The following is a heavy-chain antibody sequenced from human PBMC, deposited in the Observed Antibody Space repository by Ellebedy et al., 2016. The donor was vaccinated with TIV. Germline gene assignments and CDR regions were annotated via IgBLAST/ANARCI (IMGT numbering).Heavy chain of an antibody. CDR3: ARKAKATHDFDY. Sequence: GESLKISCAASGFTINNYAMNWVRQAPGRGLEWLSYVSTTGNTIYYADSVRGRFTISRDIGQRSLYLQMNSLGAEDTAVYYCARKAKATHDFDYWGQGTLVTVSS. CDR2: VSTTGNTI. V-gene: IGHV3-48*01. CDR1: GFTINNYA. D-gene: IGHD5-12*01. J-gene: IGHJ4*02.